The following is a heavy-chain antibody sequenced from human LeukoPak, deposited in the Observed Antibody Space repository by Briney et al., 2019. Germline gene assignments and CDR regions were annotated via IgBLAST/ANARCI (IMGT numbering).Heavy chain of an antibody. D-gene: IGHD1/OR15-1a*01. CDR3: ARVLLEHEYFDY. J-gene: IGHJ4*02. Sequence: PGGSLRLSCAASGFTFSSYSMNWVRQAPGKGLEWVSSISSSSSYIYYADSVKGRFTIPRDNAKNSLYLQMNSLRAEDTAVYYCARVLLEHEYFDYWGQGTLVTVSS. V-gene: IGHV3-21*01. CDR2: ISSSSSYI. CDR1: GFTFSSYS.